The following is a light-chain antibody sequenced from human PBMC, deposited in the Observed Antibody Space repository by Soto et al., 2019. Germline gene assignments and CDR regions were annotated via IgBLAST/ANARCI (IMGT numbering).Light chain of an antibody. CDR2: GVR. J-gene: IGLJ1*01. CDR1: SSDIGGSNY. Sequence: QSALTQPASVSGSPGQSITISCAGTSSDIGGSNYVSWYQQHPGKAPKLMIYGVRNRPSGVSNRFSGSKSGNTASLTISGLQAEDEADYFCYSSRSSSSTFYVFGTGTKLTVL. V-gene: IGLV2-14*03. CDR3: YSSRSSSSTFYV.